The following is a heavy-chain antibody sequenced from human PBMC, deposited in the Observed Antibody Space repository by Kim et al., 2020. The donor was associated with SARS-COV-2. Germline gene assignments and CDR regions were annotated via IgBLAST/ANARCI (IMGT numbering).Heavy chain of an antibody. CDR2: ISAYNGNT. Sequence: ASVKVSCKASGYTFTSYGISWVRQAPGQGLEWMGWISAYNGNTNYAQKLQGRVTMTTDTSTSTAYMELRSLRSDDTAVYYCARIITADISAGDYYYGMDVWGQGTTVTVSS. D-gene: IGHD3-10*01. CDR3: ARIITADISAGDYYYGMDV. CDR1: GYTFTSYG. J-gene: IGHJ6*02. V-gene: IGHV1-18*01.